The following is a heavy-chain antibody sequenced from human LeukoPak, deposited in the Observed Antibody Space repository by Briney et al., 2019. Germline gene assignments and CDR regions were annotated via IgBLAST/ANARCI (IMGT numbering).Heavy chain of an antibody. CDR3: ARDRSIAVAGNYYYYMDV. V-gene: IGHV4-61*02. CDR2: IYTSGST. CDR1: GGSISSGSYY. J-gene: IGHJ6*03. D-gene: IGHD6-19*01. Sequence: PSQTLSLTCTVSGGSISSGSYYWSWIRQPAGKGLEWIGRIYTSGSTNYNPSLKSRVTISVDTSKNQFSLKLSSVTAADTAVYYCARDRSIAVAGNYYYYMDVWGKGATVTVSS.